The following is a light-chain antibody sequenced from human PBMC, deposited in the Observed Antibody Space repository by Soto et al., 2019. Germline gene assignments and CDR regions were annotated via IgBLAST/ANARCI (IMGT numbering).Light chain of an antibody. CDR2: GAS. CDR1: QTVSSNY. V-gene: IGKV3-20*01. J-gene: IGKJ5*01. Sequence: ETILRQSPDTLSLSPADRPSISFTSSQTVSSNYLAWCQQRPGQAPRLLIYGASTRAAGIPDRFSGSGSGTDFTFTITRLVPEDSAVHFCRLYTGPPATFGRGTRLEIK. CDR3: RLYTGPPAT.